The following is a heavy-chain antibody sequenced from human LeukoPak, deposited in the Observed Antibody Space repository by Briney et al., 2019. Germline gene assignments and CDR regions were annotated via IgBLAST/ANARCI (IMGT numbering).Heavy chain of an antibody. D-gene: IGHD3-10*01. Sequence: ASVKVSCKASGYTFTSYDINWVRQATGQGLEWMGWMNPNSGNTGYAQKFQGRVTMTRNTSISTAYMELSSLRSADTAVYYCARVGSMVRGVIGDYNWFDPWGQGTLVTVSS. J-gene: IGHJ5*02. CDR1: GYTFTSYD. CDR3: ARVGSMVRGVIGDYNWFDP. CDR2: MNPNSGNT. V-gene: IGHV1-8*01.